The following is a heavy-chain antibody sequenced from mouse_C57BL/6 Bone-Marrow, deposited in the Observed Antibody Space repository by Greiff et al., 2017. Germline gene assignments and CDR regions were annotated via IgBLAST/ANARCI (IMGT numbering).Heavy chain of an antibody. CDR2: ISSGSSTI. Sequence: EVQRVESGGGLVKPGGSLKLSCAASGFTFSDYGMHWVRQAPEKGLEWVAYISSGSSTIYYADTVKGRFTISRDNAKNTLFLQMTSLRSEDTAMYYCARLYGSSYVEFAYWGQGTLVTVSA. V-gene: IGHV5-17*01. D-gene: IGHD1-1*01. CDR1: GFTFSDYG. CDR3: ARLYGSSYVEFAY. J-gene: IGHJ3*01.